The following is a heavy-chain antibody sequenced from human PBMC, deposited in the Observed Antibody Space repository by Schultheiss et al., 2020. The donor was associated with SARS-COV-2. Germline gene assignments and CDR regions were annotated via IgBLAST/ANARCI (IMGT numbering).Heavy chain of an antibody. Sequence: ESLRLSCTVSGGSISSYYWSWIRQSPEKGLECIGYISHSGRPDYNPSLKSRVTISLDTSKSQFSLKLTSLTAADTAMYYCARRGFAWFFDLWGRGTLVTVSS. CDR2: ISHSGRP. CDR1: GGSISSYY. J-gene: IGHJ2*01. V-gene: IGHV4-59*08. CDR3: ARRGFAWFFDL.